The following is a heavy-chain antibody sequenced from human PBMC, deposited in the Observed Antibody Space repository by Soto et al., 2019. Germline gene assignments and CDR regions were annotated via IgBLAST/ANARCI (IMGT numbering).Heavy chain of an antibody. D-gene: IGHD2-15*01. J-gene: IGHJ6*03. Sequence: EVQLVESGGGLVQPGGSLRLSCAASGFTFSSYSMNWVRQAPGKGLEWVSYISSSSSTIYYADSVKGRFTISRDNAKNSLYLQMNSLRAEDTAVYYCARKGLEVVVAATPGDYYYYMDVWGKGTTVTVSS. V-gene: IGHV3-48*01. CDR1: GFTFSSYS. CDR2: ISSSSSTI. CDR3: ARKGLEVVVAATPGDYYYYMDV.